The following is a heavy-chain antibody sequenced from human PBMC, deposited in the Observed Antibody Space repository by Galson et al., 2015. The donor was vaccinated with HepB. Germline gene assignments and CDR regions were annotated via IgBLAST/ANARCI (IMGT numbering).Heavy chain of an antibody. CDR3: AKAPVVTAPYYYGMDV. CDR2: MWYDGSNK. Sequence: SLRLSCAASGFTFSSYGMHWVRQAPGKGLEWVAVMWYDGSNKYYADSVKGRFTISRDNSKNTLYLQMNSLRAEDTAVYYCAKAPVVTAPYYYGMDVWGQGTTVTVSS. J-gene: IGHJ6*02. D-gene: IGHD2-21*02. V-gene: IGHV3-33*06. CDR1: GFTFSSYG.